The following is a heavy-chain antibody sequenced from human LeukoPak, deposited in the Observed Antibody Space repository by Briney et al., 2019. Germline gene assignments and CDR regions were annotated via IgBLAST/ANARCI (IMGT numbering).Heavy chain of an antibody. J-gene: IGHJ4*02. CDR2: ISSSSYI. V-gene: IGHV3-21*01. D-gene: IGHD5-12*01. CDR1: GFTSSSYW. Sequence: PGGSLRLSCTASGFTSSSYWMHWVRQAPGKGLEWVSSISSSSYIYYADSVKGRFTISRDNAKNSLYLQMNSLRAEDTAVYYCARSGYEFDYWGQGTLVTVSS. CDR3: ARSGYEFDY.